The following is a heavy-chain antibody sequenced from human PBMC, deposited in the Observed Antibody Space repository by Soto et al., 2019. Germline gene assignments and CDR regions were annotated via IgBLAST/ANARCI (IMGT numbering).Heavy chain of an antibody. D-gene: IGHD3-3*01. Sequence: GGSLRLSCAASGFTFSSYAMSWVRQAPGKGLEWVSAISGSGGSTYYADSVKGRFTISRDNSKNTLYLQMNSLRAEDTAVYYCAKDGPGEAHDFWSGYYRGVLASGYYYYMDVWGKGTTVTVSS. CDR3: AKDGPGEAHDFWSGYYRGVLASGYYYYMDV. J-gene: IGHJ6*03. V-gene: IGHV3-23*01. CDR2: ISGSGGST. CDR1: GFTFSSYA.